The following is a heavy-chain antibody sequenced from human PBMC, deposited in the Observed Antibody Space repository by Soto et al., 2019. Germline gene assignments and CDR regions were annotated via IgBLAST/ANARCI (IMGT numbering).Heavy chain of an antibody. J-gene: IGHJ4*02. V-gene: IGHV3-53*04. CDR1: GFTVSSNY. CDR2: IYSGGST. Sequence: GGSLRLSCAASGFTVSSNYMSWVRQAPGKGLEWVSVIYSGGSTYYADSVKGRFTISRHNSKNTLYLQMNSLRAEDTAVYYCARTLYSERVVPAATAPPYYFDYWCQGTLVTVSS. D-gene: IGHD2-2*01. CDR3: ARTLYSERVVPAATAPPYYFDY.